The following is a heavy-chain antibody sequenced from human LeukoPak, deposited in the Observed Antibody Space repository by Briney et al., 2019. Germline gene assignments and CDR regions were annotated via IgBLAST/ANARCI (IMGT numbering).Heavy chain of an antibody. D-gene: IGHD3-10*01. V-gene: IGHV3-64D*06. CDR1: GFTVSSNY. CDR2: ISSNGGST. CDR3: VKDRVGSYGSGTLDY. J-gene: IGHJ4*02. Sequence: PGGSLRLSCAASGFTVSSNYMSWVRQAPGKGLEYVSAISSNGGSTYYADSVKGRFTISRDNSKNTLYLQMSSLRAEDTAVYYCVKDRVGSYGSGTLDYWGQGTLVTVSS.